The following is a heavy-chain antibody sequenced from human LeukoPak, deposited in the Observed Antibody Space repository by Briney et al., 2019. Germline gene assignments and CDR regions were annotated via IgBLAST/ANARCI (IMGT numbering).Heavy chain of an antibody. CDR1: GGTFSSYA. J-gene: IGHJ4*02. Sequence: GSSVKVSCKASGGTFSSYAISWVRQAPGQGLEWMGRIIPIPGIANYAQKFQGRVTITADKSTSTAYMELSSLRSEDTAVYYCARDAANDSGYDYWGQGTLVTVSS. CDR3: ARDAANDSGYDY. V-gene: IGHV1-69*04. D-gene: IGHD5-12*01. CDR2: IIPIPGIA.